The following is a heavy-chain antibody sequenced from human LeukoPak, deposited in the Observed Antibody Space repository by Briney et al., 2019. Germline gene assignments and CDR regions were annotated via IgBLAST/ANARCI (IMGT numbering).Heavy chain of an antibody. CDR1: GFTFSSYE. V-gene: IGHV3-48*03. J-gene: IGHJ4*02. CDR3: ARAVAGTFIN. CDR2: ISSSGSTI. Sequence: GGSLRLSCAASGFTFSSYEMNWVRQAPGKGLEWVSYISSSGSTIYYADSVKGRFTISRDNAKKSLYLQMNSLRAEDTAVYYCARAVAGTFINWGQGTLVTVSS. D-gene: IGHD6-19*01.